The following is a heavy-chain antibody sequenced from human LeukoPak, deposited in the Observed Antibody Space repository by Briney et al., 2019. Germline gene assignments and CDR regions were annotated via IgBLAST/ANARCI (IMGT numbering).Heavy chain of an antibody. CDR3: ARDSVSSGWSSDTYYFDY. J-gene: IGHJ4*02. V-gene: IGHV3-7*03. CDR2: IKEDGSEK. CDR1: GFTFSSYW. D-gene: IGHD6-19*01. Sequence: QPGGSLRLSCAASGFTFSSYWMSWVRQAPGKGLEWVANIKEDGSEKYYVDSVKGRFNICRDNAKNSLYLQMNSLRAEDTAVYYCARDSVSSGWSSDTYYFDYWGQGTLVTVSS.